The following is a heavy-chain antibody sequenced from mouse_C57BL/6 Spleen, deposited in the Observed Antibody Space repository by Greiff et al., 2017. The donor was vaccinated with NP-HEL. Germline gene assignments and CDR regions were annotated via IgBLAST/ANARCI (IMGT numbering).Heavy chain of an antibody. J-gene: IGHJ2*01. D-gene: IGHD2-10*02. Sequence: EVQLQQSGPELVKPGASVKIPCKASGYTFTDYNMDWVKQSHGKSLEWIGDINPNNGGTIYNQKFKGKATLTVDKSSSTAYMELRSLTSEDTAVYYCARRRYGNYVYFDYWGQGTTLTVSS. CDR1: GYTFTDYN. V-gene: IGHV1-18*01. CDR3: ARRRYGNYVYFDY. CDR2: INPNNGGT.